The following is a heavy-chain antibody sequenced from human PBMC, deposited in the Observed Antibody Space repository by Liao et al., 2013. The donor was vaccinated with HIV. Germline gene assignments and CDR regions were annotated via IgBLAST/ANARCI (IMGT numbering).Heavy chain of an antibody. CDR3: ARVKRYRSGWNGGEFDY. J-gene: IGHJ4*02. D-gene: IGHD6-19*01. CDR2: IYYSGST. Sequence: QVQLQESGPGLVKPSQTLSLTCTVSGGSISSGDYYWSWIRQPPGKGLEWIGYIYYSGSTYYNPSLKRRVSISVDTFKNQFSLSLSSVTAADTALYYCARVKRYRSGWNGGEFDYWGQGILVTVSS. V-gene: IGHV4-30-4*08. CDR1: GGSISSGDYY.